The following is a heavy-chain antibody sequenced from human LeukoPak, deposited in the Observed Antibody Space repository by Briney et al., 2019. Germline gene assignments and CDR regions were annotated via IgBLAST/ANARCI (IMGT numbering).Heavy chain of an antibody. CDR1: GGSISSGDYY. CDR2: IYYSGST. V-gene: IGHV4-30-4*08. J-gene: IGHJ6*03. CDR3: ARAVYYYYYYMDV. Sequence: SETLSLTCTVSGGSISSGDYYWSWIRQPPGKGLEWIGYIYYSGSTYYNPSLKSRVTISVDTSKNQFSLKLSSVTAADTAVYYCARAVYYYYYYMDVWGKGTTVIVSS.